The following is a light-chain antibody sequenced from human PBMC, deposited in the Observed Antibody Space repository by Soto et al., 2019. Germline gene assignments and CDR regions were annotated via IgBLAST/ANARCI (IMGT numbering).Light chain of an antibody. J-gene: IGKJ1*01. V-gene: IGKV3-15*01. CDR3: QQYNNGTT. CDR2: GAS. CDR1: QSVSSN. Sequence: EIVMTQSPATLSVSPGERATLSCRASQSVSSNLAWYQQKPGQAPRLLIYGASTRATGIPARFSGSGSGTEFTLTISSLPSGDFAVYFCQQYNNGTTFGQGTKVAIK.